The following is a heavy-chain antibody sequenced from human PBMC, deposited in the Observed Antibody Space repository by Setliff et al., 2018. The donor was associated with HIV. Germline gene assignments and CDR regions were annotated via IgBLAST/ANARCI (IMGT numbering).Heavy chain of an antibody. CDR1: GYSISSRYY. D-gene: IGHD4-17*01. CDR3: AAKKSGDYPFN. Sequence: PSETLSLTCTVSGYSISSRYYWGWIRQSPGKGLEWIGSIYHSGSTQYNPSLKSRVTISVDTPKNQFSLKLSSVTAADTAVYYCAAKKSGDYPFNWGQGTLVTVSS. J-gene: IGHJ4*02. V-gene: IGHV4-38-2*02. CDR2: IYHSGST.